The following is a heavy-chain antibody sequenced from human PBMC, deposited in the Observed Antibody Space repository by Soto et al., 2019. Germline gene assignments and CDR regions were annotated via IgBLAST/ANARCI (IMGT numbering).Heavy chain of an antibody. CDR3: ATFCSGGSCYSAHYQTFGLDV. V-gene: IGHV5-10-1*01. J-gene: IGHJ6*02. CDR1: GYNFTNFW. Sequence: GESLKISWKGVGYNFTNFWIRWLRQKPEKGVGWRGRIDPSDSYSNYSPSFQGHVTISVDRSITTAYRQWSNLAASDTVIYYCATFCSGGSCYSAHYQTFGLDVWGQGTTVTVSS. D-gene: IGHD2-15*01. CDR2: IDPSDSYS.